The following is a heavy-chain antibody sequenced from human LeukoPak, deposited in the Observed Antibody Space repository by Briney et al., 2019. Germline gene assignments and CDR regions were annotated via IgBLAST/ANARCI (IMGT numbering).Heavy chain of an antibody. D-gene: IGHD1-26*01. J-gene: IGHJ4*02. Sequence: GGSLRLSCAASGFTFSSYGMHWVRQAPGKGLEWVSAISGSGGSTFYADSVKGRFTISRDNSKHTLYLQMNSLRVEDTAVYYCAKGRTLVGGSTRSYDYWGQGTLVTVSS. V-gene: IGHV3-23*01. CDR1: GFTFSSYG. CDR3: AKGRTLVGGSTRSYDY. CDR2: ISGSGGST.